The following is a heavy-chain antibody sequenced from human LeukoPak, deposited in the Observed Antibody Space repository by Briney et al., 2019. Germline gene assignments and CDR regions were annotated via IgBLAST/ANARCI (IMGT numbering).Heavy chain of an antibody. CDR1: GYTLTELS. Sequence: GASVKVSCKVSGYTLTELSMHWVRQAPGKGLEWMGGFDPEDGETIYAQKFQGRVTMTEDTSTDTAYTELSSLRSEDTAVYYCATAYGSRVTGYHLSSSFDYWGQGTLVTVSS. D-gene: IGHD3-9*01. J-gene: IGHJ4*02. CDR2: FDPEDGET. CDR3: ATAYGSRVTGYHLSSSFDY. V-gene: IGHV1-24*01.